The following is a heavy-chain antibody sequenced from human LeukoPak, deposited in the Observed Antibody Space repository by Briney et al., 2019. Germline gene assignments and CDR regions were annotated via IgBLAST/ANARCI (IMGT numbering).Heavy chain of an antibody. V-gene: IGHV3-7*01. D-gene: IGHD3-10*01. Sequence: GGSLRPSCEVSGFTFSSYWMSWVRQAPGKGLEWVANIKQDGSEIYYVDSVRGRLTISRDNAKNSLYLQMNSLRAEDTAVYYCARLVRGVGGLDVWGQGTTLTVSS. CDR3: ARLVRGVGGLDV. J-gene: IGHJ6*02. CDR1: GFTFSSYW. CDR2: IKQDGSEI.